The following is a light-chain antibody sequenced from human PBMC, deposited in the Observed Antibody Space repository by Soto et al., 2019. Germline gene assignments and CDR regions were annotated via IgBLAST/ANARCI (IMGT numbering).Light chain of an antibody. CDR3: KSYAGSNTYV. CDR2: EVV. V-gene: IGLV2-8*01. Sequence: QSALTQPPSASGSPGQSVTISCTGTKNDIGVYDFVSWYQHHPGKAPRLIIYEVVQRPSGVPDRSSGSKSGNTASLTVSGLQAADEADYFCKSYAGSNTYVFGNGTKVTVL. J-gene: IGLJ1*01. CDR1: KNDIGVYDF.